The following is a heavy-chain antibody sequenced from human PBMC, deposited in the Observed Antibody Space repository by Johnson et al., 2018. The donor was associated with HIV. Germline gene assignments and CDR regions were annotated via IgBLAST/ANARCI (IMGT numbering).Heavy chain of an antibody. Sequence: VQLVESGGGVVQPGGSLRLSCAASGFTFSSYGMHWVRQAPGKGLEWVAFIRNDGSIYYADSVKGRFSISRDNSKNTLYLQMNSLRVEDTAVYYCAREGAWEVRPGAFDIWGQGTMVTVSS. V-gene: IGHV3-30*02. J-gene: IGHJ3*02. D-gene: IGHD1-26*01. CDR1: GFTFSSYG. CDR2: IRNDGSI. CDR3: AREGAWEVRPGAFDI.